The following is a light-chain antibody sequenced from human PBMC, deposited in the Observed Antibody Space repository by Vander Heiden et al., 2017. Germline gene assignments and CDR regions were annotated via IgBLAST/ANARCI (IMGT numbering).Light chain of an antibody. CDR3: SSYTSSSTRV. V-gene: IGLV2-14*01. J-gene: IGLJ1*01. Sequence: QFSLPPPAPVSGSPGPSITISGTGTSSDVGGYNYVSWYQQHPGKAPKLMIYEVSNRPSGVSNRFSGSKSGNTASLTISGLQAEDEADYYCSSYTSSSTRVFGTGTKVTVL. CDR2: EVS. CDR1: SSDVGGYNY.